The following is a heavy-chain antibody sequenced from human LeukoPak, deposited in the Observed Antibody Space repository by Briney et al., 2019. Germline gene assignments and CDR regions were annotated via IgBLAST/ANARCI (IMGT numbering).Heavy chain of an antibody. CDR2: MNPNSGNT. CDR1: GYTFTSYD. J-gene: IGHJ6*02. Sequence: ASVKVSCKASGYTFTSYDINWVQQATGQGLEWMGWMNPNSGNTGYAQKFQGRVTMTRNTSISTAYMELSSLRSEDTAVYYCARDYGDYGYYYYGMDVWGQGTTVTVSS. CDR3: ARDYGDYGYYYYGMDV. V-gene: IGHV1-8*01. D-gene: IGHD4-17*01.